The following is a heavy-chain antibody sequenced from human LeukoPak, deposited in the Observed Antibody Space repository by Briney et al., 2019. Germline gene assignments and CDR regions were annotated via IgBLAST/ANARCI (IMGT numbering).Heavy chain of an antibody. J-gene: IGHJ4*02. CDR1: GYTFTSYA. CDR3: AYGGVVSAIDY. V-gene: IGHV7-4-1*02. CDR2: INTNTGNP. D-gene: IGHD2-21*01. Sequence: ASVKVSCKASGYTFTSYAMNWVRQAPGQGLEWMGWINTNTGNPTYAQGFTGRFVFSLDTSVSTAYLQISSLKAEATAVYYCAYGGVVSAIDYWGQGTLVTVSS.